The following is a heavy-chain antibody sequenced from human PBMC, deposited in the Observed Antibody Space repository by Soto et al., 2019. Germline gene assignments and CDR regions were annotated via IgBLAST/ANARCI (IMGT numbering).Heavy chain of an antibody. J-gene: IGHJ6*02. CDR2: IYYSGST. D-gene: IGHD2-21*01. Sequence: QVQLQESGPGLVKPSQTLSLTCTVSGGSISSGGYYWSWIRQHPGKGLEWIGYIYYSGSTYYNPSPKLRVTISVDTSKNQFSLKLSSVTAADTAVYYCAASCVGCGGFNYYGMDVWGQGTTVTVSS. CDR3: AASCVGCGGFNYYGMDV. CDR1: GGSISSGGYY. V-gene: IGHV4-31*03.